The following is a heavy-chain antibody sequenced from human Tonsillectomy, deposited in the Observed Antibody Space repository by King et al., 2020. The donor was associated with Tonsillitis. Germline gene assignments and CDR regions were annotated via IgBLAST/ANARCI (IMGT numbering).Heavy chain of an antibody. Sequence: QLVQSGAEVKKPGSSVKVSCKASGGTFSSYAISWVRQAPGQGLEWMGRIIPILGIANYAQKFQDKVTITADKATNTAYLELSSLRSEDTAVYYCAREGTSSAFDYRGQGTLVTVSS. CDR1: GGTFSSYA. CDR2: IIPILGIA. CDR3: AREGTSSAFDY. J-gene: IGHJ4*02. D-gene: IGHD2/OR15-2a*01. V-gene: IGHV1-69*09.